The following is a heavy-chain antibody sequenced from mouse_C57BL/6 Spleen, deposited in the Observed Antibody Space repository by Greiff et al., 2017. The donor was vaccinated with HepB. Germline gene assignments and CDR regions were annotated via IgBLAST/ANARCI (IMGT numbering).Heavy chain of an antibody. Sequence: QVQLKESGPELVKPGASVKISCKASGYAFSSSWMNWVKQRPGKGLEWIGRIYPGDGDTNYNGKFKGKATLTADKSSSTAYMQLSSLTSEDSAVYLCARALVITTVVATDYWGQGTTLTVSS. CDR3: ARALVITTVVATDY. CDR1: GYAFSSSW. J-gene: IGHJ2*01. D-gene: IGHD1-1*01. CDR2: IYPGDGDT. V-gene: IGHV1-82*01.